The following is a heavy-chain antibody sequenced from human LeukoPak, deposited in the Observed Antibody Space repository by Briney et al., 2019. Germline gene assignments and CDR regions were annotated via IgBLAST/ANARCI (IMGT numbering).Heavy chain of an antibody. CDR1: GGSFSGYY. Sequence: SETLSLTCAVYGGSFSGYYWSWIRQPPGKGLEWIGEINHSGSTNYNPSLKSRVTISVDTSKNQFSLKLSSVTAADTAVYYCARGQYGSGSYYPWGQGTPLTVSS. CDR3: ARGQYGSGSYYP. V-gene: IGHV4-34*01. CDR2: INHSGST. J-gene: IGHJ5*02. D-gene: IGHD3-10*01.